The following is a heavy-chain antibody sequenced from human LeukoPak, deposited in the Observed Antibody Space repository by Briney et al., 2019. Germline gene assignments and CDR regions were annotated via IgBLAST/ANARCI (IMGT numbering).Heavy chain of an antibody. CDR1: GYSFNSYY. Sequence: ASVKVSCKASGYSFNSYYMHWVRQAPGQGLEWMGIINPSGSSTTYTQKFQGGVTMTRDISTSTVYMELSSLRSEDTAVYYCAREVAITIGTSYYYSYYMDVWGKGTTVTVSS. J-gene: IGHJ6*03. D-gene: IGHD1-14*01. CDR3: AREVAITIGTSYYYSYYMDV. V-gene: IGHV1-46*02. CDR2: INPSGSST.